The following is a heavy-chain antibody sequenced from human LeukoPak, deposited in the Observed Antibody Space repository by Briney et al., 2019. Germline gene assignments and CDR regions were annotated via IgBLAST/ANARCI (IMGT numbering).Heavy chain of an antibody. D-gene: IGHD3-10*01. V-gene: IGHV4-34*09. CDR2: INHSGST. J-gene: IGHJ4*02. CDR3: ARADMVRGVIVLYY. CDR1: GGSFSGYY. Sequence: PSETLSLTCAVYGGSFSGYYWSWIRQPPGKGLEWIGEINHSGSTNYNPSLKSRVTISVDTSKNQFSLKLSSVTAADTAVYYCARADMVRGVIVLYYWGQGTLVTVSS.